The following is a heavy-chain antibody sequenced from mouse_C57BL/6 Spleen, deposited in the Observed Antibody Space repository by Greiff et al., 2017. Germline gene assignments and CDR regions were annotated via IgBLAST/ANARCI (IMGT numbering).Heavy chain of an antibody. Sequence: QVQLQQPGAELVKPGASVKLSCKASGYTFTSYWMQWVKQRPGQGLEWIGEIDPSDSYTNYNQKFKGKATLTVDTSSSTAYMQLSSLTSEDSAVYYCARRYLYYAMDYWGQGTSVTVSS. CDR1: GYTFTSYW. CDR2: IDPSDSYT. J-gene: IGHJ4*01. V-gene: IGHV1-50*01. CDR3: ARRYLYYAMDY. D-gene: IGHD5-1*01.